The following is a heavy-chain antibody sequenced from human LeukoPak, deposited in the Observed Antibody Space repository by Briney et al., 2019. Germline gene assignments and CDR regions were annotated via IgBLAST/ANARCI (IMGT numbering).Heavy chain of an antibody. D-gene: IGHD6-19*01. Sequence: ASVKVSCKASGYTFTSYGISWVRQAPGQGLEWMGWISAYNGNTNYAQKLQGRVTMTTDTSTSTANMELRSLRSDDTAVYYCARQWLEPNYYYYGMDVWGQGTTVTVSS. CDR3: ARQWLEPNYYYYGMDV. V-gene: IGHV1-18*01. CDR2: ISAYNGNT. J-gene: IGHJ6*02. CDR1: GYTFTSYG.